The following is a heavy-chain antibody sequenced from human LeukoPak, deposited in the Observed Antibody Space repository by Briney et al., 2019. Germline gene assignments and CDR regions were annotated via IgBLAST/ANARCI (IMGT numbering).Heavy chain of an antibody. J-gene: IGHJ4*02. Sequence: GASVKVSCKASGYTFTSYGISWVRQAPGRGLEWMGWISAYNGNTNYAQKLQGRVTMTTDTSTSTAYMELRSLRSDDTAVYYCARGLRGYSYGSEDYWGQGTLVTVSS. V-gene: IGHV1-18*01. CDR2: ISAYNGNT. CDR1: GYTFTSYG. CDR3: ARGLRGYSYGSEDY. D-gene: IGHD5-18*01.